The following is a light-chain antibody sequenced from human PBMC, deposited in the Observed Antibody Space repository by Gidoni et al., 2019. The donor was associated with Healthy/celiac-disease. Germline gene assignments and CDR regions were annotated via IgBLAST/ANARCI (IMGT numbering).Light chain of an antibody. CDR2: DNN. Sequence: QSVLPQPPSVSAAPGQKFTTSCPGSSPNSGHNYVYWYQQLPGTAPKLLIYDNNKRPSGIPDRFSGSKSGTSATLGITGLQTGDEADYYCGTWDSSLSAVVFGGGTKLTVL. CDR3: GTWDSSLSAVV. CDR1: SPNSGHNY. V-gene: IGLV1-51*01. J-gene: IGLJ2*01.